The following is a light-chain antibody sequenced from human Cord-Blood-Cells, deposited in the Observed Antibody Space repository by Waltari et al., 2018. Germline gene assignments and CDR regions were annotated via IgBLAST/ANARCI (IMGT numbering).Light chain of an antibody. CDR1: QDISNY. V-gene: IGKV1-33*01. J-gene: IGKJ2*01. CDR2: DAS. CDR3: QQYDNLPYT. Sequence: DLQMTKSPSSLSASVGDRVTITCQASQDISNYLNWYQQKPGKAPKLLIYDASNLETGVPSRFSGSGSGTDFTFTISSLQPEDIATHYCQQYDNLPYTFGQGTKLEIK.